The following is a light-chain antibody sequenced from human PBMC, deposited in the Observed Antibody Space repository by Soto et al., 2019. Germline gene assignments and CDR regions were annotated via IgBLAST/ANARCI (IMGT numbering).Light chain of an antibody. CDR3: QQYENSVMYT. CDR2: DVS. Sequence: EIVLTQSPGTLSLSPGERATLSCRASQSVLSSFFAWYQQKPGQAPRLLIYDVSVRATGIPDRFSGSESGTDFTITINRLEPADFAVYYCQQYENSVMYTFGQGTKLEIK. V-gene: IGKV3-20*01. CDR1: QSVLSSF. J-gene: IGKJ2*01.